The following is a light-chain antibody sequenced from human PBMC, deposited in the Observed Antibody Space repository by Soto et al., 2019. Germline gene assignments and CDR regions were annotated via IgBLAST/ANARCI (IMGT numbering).Light chain of an antibody. V-gene: IGKV3-15*01. CDR3: QQYDNWPPRQRT. CDR2: GAS. CDR1: QSVSSN. J-gene: IGKJ1*01. Sequence: VMTQSPATLSGAPGERATRSCRASQSVSSNLAWYQQKPGQAPRLLIYGASTRDTGIPASFSGSGSGTEFTLTIRSLQSEDPAVYYCQQYDNWPPRQRTCGQGPKVDLK.